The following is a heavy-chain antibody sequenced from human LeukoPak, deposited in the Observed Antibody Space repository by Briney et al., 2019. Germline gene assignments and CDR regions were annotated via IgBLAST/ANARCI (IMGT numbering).Heavy chain of an antibody. CDR3: AKSPIAAAGTDDY. J-gene: IGHJ4*02. V-gene: IGHV3-23*01. Sequence: GGSLRLSCAASGFTFSSYAMSRVRQAPGKGLEWVSAISGSGGSTYYADSVKGRFTISRNNSKNTLYLQMNSLRAEDTAVYYCAKSPIAAAGTDDYWGQGTLVTVSS. CDR1: GFTFSSYA. CDR2: ISGSGGST. D-gene: IGHD6-13*01.